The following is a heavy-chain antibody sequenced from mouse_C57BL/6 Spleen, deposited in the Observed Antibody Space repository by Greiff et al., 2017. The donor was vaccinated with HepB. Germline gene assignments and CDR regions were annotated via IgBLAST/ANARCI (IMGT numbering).Heavy chain of an antibody. J-gene: IGHJ3*01. Sequence: VQLKQSGPELVKPGASVKISCKASGYSFTGYYMNWVKQSPEKSLEWIGEMNPSTGGTTYNQKFKAKATLTVDKSSSTADMQLKSLTSEDSAVYYCAWGAWVAYWGRGTLVTVSA. CDR1: GYSFTGYY. CDR3: AWGAWVAY. CDR2: MNPSTGGT. V-gene: IGHV1-42*01.